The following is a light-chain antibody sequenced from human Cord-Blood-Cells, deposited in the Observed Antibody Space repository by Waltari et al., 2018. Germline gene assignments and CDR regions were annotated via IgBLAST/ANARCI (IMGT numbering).Light chain of an antibody. Sequence: QSALTQPASVSGSPGQSITISCTGTSSDVGSYNLASWYQQHPGKAPKLMIYEGSKRPSGVSKRFSGSRSGNTASLTISGLQAEDEADYYCCSYAGSVVFGGGTKLTVL. J-gene: IGLJ2*01. CDR2: EGS. V-gene: IGLV2-23*01. CDR3: CSYAGSVV. CDR1: SSDVGSYNL.